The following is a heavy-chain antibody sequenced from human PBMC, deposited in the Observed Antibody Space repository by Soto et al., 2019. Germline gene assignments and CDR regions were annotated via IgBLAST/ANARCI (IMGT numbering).Heavy chain of an antibody. CDR1: GFTADDDE. D-gene: IGHD2-2*01. CDR3: ARDTGLYHDGMDV. CDR2: ISWKSDSE. J-gene: IGHJ6*02. V-gene: IGHV3-9*02. Sequence: SLRLACLSSGFTADDDEMHWVRKPQGGGLEWVAGISWKSDSEGYADSVKGRFRISRDNIQHSVHLQMNSLRPEDTALYYCARDTGLYHDGMDVWGQGT.